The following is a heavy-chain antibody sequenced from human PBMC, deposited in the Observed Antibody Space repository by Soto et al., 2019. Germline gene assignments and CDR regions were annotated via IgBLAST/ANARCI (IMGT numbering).Heavy chain of an antibody. CDR1: GGSISSSNW. CDR2: IYHSGGT. Sequence: SETLSLTCAVSGGSISSSNWWSWVRQPPGKGLERIGEIYHSGGTNYNPSLKSRVTISVDKSKNQFSLKLSSVTAADTAVYYCARELQQLVLVPYYYGMDAWGQGTTVTVSS. CDR3: ARELQQLVLVPYYYGMDA. J-gene: IGHJ6*02. D-gene: IGHD6-13*01. V-gene: IGHV4-4*02.